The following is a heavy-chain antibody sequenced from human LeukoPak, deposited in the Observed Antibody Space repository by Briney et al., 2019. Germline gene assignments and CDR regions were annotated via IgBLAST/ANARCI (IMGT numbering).Heavy chain of an antibody. D-gene: IGHD5-18*01. CDR1: GFTFNNYA. CDR2: ISGSGGST. V-gene: IGHV3-23*01. CDR3: AKAPAMDPYYFDY. Sequence: GGSLRLSCAASGFTFNNYAMSWVRQAPGKGLEWVSAISGSGGSTYYADSVKGRFTISRDNSKNTLYLQMNSLRAEDTAVYYCAKAPAMDPYYFDYWGQGTLVTVSS. J-gene: IGHJ4*02.